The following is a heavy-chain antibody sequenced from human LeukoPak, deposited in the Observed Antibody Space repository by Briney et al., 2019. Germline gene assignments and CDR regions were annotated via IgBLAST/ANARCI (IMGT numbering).Heavy chain of an antibody. CDR2: INSDGSST. CDR1: GFTFSSYW. CDR3: ARGKGGPDY. J-gene: IGHJ4*02. V-gene: IGHV3-74*01. D-gene: IGHD3-16*01. Sequence: PGGSLRLSCAASGFTFSSYWMHWVRQAPGKGLVWVSRINSDGSSTAYADSVKGRFTISRDNAKNTLFLQMDSLRAEDTALYYCARGKGGPDYWGQGTLVTVSS.